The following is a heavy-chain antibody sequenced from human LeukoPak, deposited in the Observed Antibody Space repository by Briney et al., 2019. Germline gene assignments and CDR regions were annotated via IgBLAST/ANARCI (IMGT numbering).Heavy chain of an antibody. CDR2: IYYSGST. Sequence: SETLSLTCTVSGGSISSSSYYWGWIRQPPGKGREWIGSIYYSGSTYYNPSLKSRATISVDTSKNQFSLKLSSVTAADTAVYYCARGRRDYVWGSYRPFDYWGQGTLVTVSS. J-gene: IGHJ4*02. CDR1: GGSISSSSYY. D-gene: IGHD3-16*02. CDR3: ARGRRDYVWGSYRPFDY. V-gene: IGHV4-39*07.